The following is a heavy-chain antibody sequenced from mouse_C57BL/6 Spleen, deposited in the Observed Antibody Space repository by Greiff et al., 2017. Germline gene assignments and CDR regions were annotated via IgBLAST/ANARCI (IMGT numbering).Heavy chain of an antibody. D-gene: IGHD2-5*01. CDR2: IDPENGDT. J-gene: IGHJ3*01. Sequence: VQLKESGAELVRPGASVKLSCTASGFNIKDDYMHWVKQRPEQGLEWIGWIDPENGDTEYASKFQGKATITADTSSNTAYLQLSSLTSEDTAVYYCTTWSNYGFSWFAYWGQGTLVTVSA. V-gene: IGHV14-4*01. CDR3: TTWSNYGFSWFAY. CDR1: GFNIKDDY.